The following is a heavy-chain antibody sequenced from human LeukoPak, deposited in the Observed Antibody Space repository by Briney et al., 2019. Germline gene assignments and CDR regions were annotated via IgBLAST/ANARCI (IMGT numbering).Heavy chain of an antibody. J-gene: IGHJ6*03. D-gene: IGHD4-11*01. CDR3: ARGNMWDYRRYYYYMDV. Sequence: SETLSLTCTVSGGSISSGSYYWSWIRQPPGEGLEWIGEINHRGSTNYNPSLKSRVTISVDTSKNQFSLKLNSVTAADTAIYYCARGNMWDYRRYYYYMDVWGKGTTVTVSS. CDR1: GGSISSGSYY. CDR2: INHRGST. V-gene: IGHV4-39*07.